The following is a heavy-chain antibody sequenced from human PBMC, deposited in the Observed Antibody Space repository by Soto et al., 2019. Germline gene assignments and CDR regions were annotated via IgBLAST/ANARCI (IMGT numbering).Heavy chain of an antibody. CDR2: ISSDGSST. V-gene: IGHV3-74*01. J-gene: IGHJ4*02. D-gene: IGHD5-12*01. CDR3: GRGEVATGWPFGY. Sequence: EVQLVESGGGSVQPGGSLRLSCAASGFTFSSYWMHWVRQAPGKGLVCVSRISSDGSSTTYADSVKGRFTISRDNAKNTLYRQVNSPRGEDTGVYYCGRGEVATGWPFGYWGQGTLATVSS. CDR1: GFTFSSYW.